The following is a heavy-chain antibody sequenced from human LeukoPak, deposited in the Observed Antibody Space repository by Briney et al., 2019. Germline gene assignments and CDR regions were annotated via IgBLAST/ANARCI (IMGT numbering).Heavy chain of an antibody. V-gene: IGHV1-18*01. CDR3: ARQNYSSDAFDI. D-gene: IGHD4-11*01. CDR1: GYTFTSYG. J-gene: IGHJ3*02. Sequence: ASVKVSCKASGYTFTSYGISWVRQAPGQGLEWMGWISAYNGNTNYAQKLQGRVTMTTDTSTSTAYMELSRLRSDDTAVYYCARQNYSSDAFDIWGQGTMVTVSS. CDR2: ISAYNGNT.